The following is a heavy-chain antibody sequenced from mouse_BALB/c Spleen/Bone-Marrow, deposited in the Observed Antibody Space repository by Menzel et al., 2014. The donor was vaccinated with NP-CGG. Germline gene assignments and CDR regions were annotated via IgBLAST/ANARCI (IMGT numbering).Heavy chain of an antibody. CDR3: ARQGVYYGKTYYAMGY. CDR1: GFTFSSYI. J-gene: IGHJ4*01. V-gene: IGHV5-12-2*01. D-gene: IGHD2-1*01. CDR2: ISNGGGST. Sequence: EVKLVESGGGLVQPGGSLKISCAASGFTFSSYIMSWVRQTPEKRLEWVAYISNGGGSTYYPDTVKGRFTISRDNAKNTLYLQMISLKSEDTAMYYCARQGVYYGKTYYAMGYWGQGTSVTVSS.